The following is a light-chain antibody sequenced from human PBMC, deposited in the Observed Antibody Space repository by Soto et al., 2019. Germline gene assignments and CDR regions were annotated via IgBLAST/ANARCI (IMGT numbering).Light chain of an antibody. CDR2: DAY. Sequence: EVVLTQSPFTLSLSPGERATLSCRASQSFRGLLAWYQQKPGQAARLLIYDAYNRATGIPPRFSGSGSGTDLTLTISSLEPEDSAVYYCQQRHMWPITFGQGTRLEIK. V-gene: IGKV3-11*01. CDR3: QQRHMWPIT. J-gene: IGKJ5*01. CDR1: QSFRGL.